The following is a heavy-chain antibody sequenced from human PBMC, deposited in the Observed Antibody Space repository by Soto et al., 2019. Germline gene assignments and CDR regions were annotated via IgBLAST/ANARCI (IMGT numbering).Heavy chain of an antibody. CDR3: ASIAAALGENYNGMDV. D-gene: IGHD6-6*01. V-gene: IGHV3-23*01. CDR2: ISGSGGTT. CDR1: GFRFSSYA. J-gene: IGHJ6*02. Sequence: EVQLLESGGDLVQPGGSLRLSCAASGFRFSSYAMSWVRQAPGKGLEWMSSISGSGGTTYYADSVKGRITISRDNSKKTVYLQMSGLRAEDTAIYYCASIAAALGENYNGMDVWGQGSTVSVSS.